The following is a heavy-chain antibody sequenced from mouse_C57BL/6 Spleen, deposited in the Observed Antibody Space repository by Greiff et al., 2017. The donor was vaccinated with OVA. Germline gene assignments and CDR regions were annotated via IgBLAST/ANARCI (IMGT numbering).Heavy chain of an antibody. V-gene: IGHV1-72*01. CDR3: AREEGYGYGYDDYFDY. CDR2: IDPNSGGT. CDR1: GYTFTSYW. J-gene: IGHJ2*01. Sequence: QVQLQQPGAELVKPGASVKLSCKASGYTFTSYWMHWVKQRPGRGLEWIGRIDPNSGGTKYNEKFKSKATLTVGKPSSTAYMQLSSLTSEDSAVYYCAREEGYGYGYDDYFDYWGQGTTLTVSS. D-gene: IGHD2-2*01.